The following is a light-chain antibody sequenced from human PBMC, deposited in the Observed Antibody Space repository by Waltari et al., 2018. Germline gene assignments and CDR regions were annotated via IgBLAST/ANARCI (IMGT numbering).Light chain of an antibody. CDR3: QQSNSNSRT. J-gene: IGKJ1*01. CDR1: QSISSY. V-gene: IGKV1-39*01. CDR2: AAS. Sequence: DIQMTQSPSSLSASVGDRVTITCRASQSISSYLNWYQQKPGKAPKLLIYAASILQSGVPSRFSGSGSGTDFTLSISSLQPEDFATYYCQQSNSNSRTFGQGTKVVI.